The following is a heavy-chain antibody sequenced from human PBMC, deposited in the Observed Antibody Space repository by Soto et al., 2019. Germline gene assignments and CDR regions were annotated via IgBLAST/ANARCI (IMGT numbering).Heavy chain of an antibody. V-gene: IGHV4-28*01. CDR3: ARREIQGPIDY. CDR1: GYSISSSNW. Sequence: QVQLQESGPGLVKPSDTLSLTCAVSGYSISSSNWWGWIRQPPGKGLEWIGYIYYSGTTYYNPSLRSRVTLSVDTSKNQISLKLTSVTAVDTAVYYCARREIQGPIDYWGQGTLVTVSS. D-gene: IGHD1-26*01. J-gene: IGHJ4*02. CDR2: IYYSGTT.